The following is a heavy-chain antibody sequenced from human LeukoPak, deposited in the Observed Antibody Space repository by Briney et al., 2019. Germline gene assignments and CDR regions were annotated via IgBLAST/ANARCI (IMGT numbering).Heavy chain of an antibody. Sequence: GGSLRLSCVASGFTFSTYGMHWVRQAPGKGLEWVAFIQSNGGSEFYVDSVKGRFTISRDNSKNTVYLQMSSLRVEDTAVYCCARDPAGFWGQGTLVTVSS. D-gene: IGHD3-10*01. V-gene: IGHV3-30*02. CDR2: IQSNGGSE. CDR3: ARDPAGF. CDR1: GFTFSTYG. J-gene: IGHJ4*02.